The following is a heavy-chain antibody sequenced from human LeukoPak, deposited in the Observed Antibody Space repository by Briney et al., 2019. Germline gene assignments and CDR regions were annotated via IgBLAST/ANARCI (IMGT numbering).Heavy chain of an antibody. V-gene: IGHV1-18*01. D-gene: IGHD2-21*02. CDR3: ARDSPVATFDY. CDR2: ISANNGNT. Sequence: ASVKVSCKASGYTFITYDITWVRQAPGQGLEWMGWISANNGNTIYAQELQGRVTMTTDTSTSTAYMELRSLRSDDTAVYYCARDSPVATFDYWGQGTLVTVSS. J-gene: IGHJ4*02. CDR1: GYTFITYD.